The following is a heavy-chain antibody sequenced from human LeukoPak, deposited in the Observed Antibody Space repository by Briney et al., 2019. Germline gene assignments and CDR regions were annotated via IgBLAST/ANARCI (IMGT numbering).Heavy chain of an antibody. Sequence: GGALSLSCAASGFTFSSYAMSWVRQAPGQGLEWVSVISGSGGSTYYADSVKGRLTISRDNSKNTLYLQMHSLRAEGTAVYYCSSLYYGSGRPYWGQGTLVTVSS. D-gene: IGHD3-10*01. CDR1: GFTFSSYA. CDR2: ISGSGGST. CDR3: SSLYYGSGRPY. V-gene: IGHV3-23*01. J-gene: IGHJ4*02.